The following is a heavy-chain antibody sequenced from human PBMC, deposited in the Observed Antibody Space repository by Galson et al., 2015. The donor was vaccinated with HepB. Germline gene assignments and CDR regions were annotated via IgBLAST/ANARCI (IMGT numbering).Heavy chain of an antibody. J-gene: IGHJ3*02. CDR1: GFTFSSYS. CDR3: AREGVVVTAIEYFGVAFDI. Sequence: LRLSCAASGFTFSSYSMNWVRQAPGKGLEWVSYISSSSSTIYYADSVKGQFTFSRDNAKNSLYLQMNSLRDEDTAVYYCAREGVVVTAIEYFGVAFDIWGQGTMVTVSS. D-gene: IGHD2-21*02. V-gene: IGHV3-48*02. CDR2: ISSSSSTI.